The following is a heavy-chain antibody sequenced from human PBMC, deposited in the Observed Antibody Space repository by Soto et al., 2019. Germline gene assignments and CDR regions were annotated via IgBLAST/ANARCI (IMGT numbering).Heavy chain of an antibody. Sequence: SETLSLTCTVSGGSISSSSYYWGWTRQPPGKGLEWIGSIYYSGSTYYNPSLKSRVTISVDTSKKQFSLKLSSVTAADTAIYYCARHSAVAVPGTPAYYYYMDVWGKGTTVTVSS. CDR1: GGSISSSSYY. CDR3: ARHSAVAVPGTPAYYYYMDV. J-gene: IGHJ6*03. CDR2: IYYSGST. D-gene: IGHD6-19*01. V-gene: IGHV4-39*01.